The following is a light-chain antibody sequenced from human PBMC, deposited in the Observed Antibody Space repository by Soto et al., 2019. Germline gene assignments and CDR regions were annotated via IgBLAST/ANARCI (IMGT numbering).Light chain of an antibody. CDR3: ATCDDTLSIEV. CDR1: NSNIGRNY. V-gene: IGLV1-51*01. Sequence: QSVLTQPPSVSAAPGQKVTIYCYGSNSNIGRNYVSWYQQLPGTAPKLLIYGNNNRDSGISDRISASKSGTSATLGITGLQPGDEADYYCATCDDTLSIEVFGGGTKLTVL. J-gene: IGLJ3*02. CDR2: GNN.